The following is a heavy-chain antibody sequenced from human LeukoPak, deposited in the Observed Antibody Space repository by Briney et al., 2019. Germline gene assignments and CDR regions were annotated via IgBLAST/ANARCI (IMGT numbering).Heavy chain of an antibody. Sequence: GGSLRLSCAASGFTVSSNYMSWVRQAPGKGLEWVSVIYSGGSTYYADSVKGRFTISRDNSKNTLYLQMNSLRAEDTAVYYCVRDQERFYQLPSYYYYYGMDVWGQGTTVTVSS. CDR3: VRDQERFYQLPSYYYYYGMDV. CDR2: IYSGGST. CDR1: GFTVSSNY. D-gene: IGHD2-2*01. V-gene: IGHV3-66*01. J-gene: IGHJ6*02.